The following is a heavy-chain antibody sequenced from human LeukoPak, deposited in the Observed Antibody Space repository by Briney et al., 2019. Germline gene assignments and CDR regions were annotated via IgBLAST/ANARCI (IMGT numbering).Heavy chain of an antibody. J-gene: IGHJ6*04. Sequence: PSETLSLTCAVYGESFTIYYGSWIRQPPGMGLEWIGEINHSGSTNYNPSLKSRVTISVDASKNQFSLKLSSVTAADTAVYYCATRDVWGKGTTVTVSS. CDR2: INHSGST. CDR3: ATRDV. CDR1: GESFTIYY. V-gene: IGHV4-34*01.